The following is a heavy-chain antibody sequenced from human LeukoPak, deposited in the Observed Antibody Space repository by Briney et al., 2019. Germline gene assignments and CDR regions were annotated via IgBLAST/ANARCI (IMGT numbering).Heavy chain of an antibody. CDR2: IYYSGGT. V-gene: IGHV4-39*01. D-gene: IGHD4-17*01. Sequence: SETLSLTCNVSGGSISSSSYYWGWIRQPPGKGLQRRGSIYYSGGTYYNPSLKSGVTISVDTSKNQFSLKLSSVTAADMAVYHCALQQAGETRVTQHDIWGQGTMVTVSS. CDR3: ALQQAGETRVTQHDI. J-gene: IGHJ3*02. CDR1: GGSISSSSYY.